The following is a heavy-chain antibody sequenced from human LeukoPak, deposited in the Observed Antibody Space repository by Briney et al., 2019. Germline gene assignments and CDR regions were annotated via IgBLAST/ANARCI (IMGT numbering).Heavy chain of an antibody. V-gene: IGHV3-7*03. D-gene: IGHD3-10*01. CDR1: GFTFSSYW. Sequence: GGSLRLSCAASGFTFSSYWMSWVRQAPGKGLEWVANIKQDGSEKYYVDSVKGRFTISGDNAKNSLYLQMNSLRAEDTAVYYCARDLLLWFGEFRFDPWGQGTLVTVSS. CDR3: ARDLLLWFGEFRFDP. CDR2: IKQDGSEK. J-gene: IGHJ5*02.